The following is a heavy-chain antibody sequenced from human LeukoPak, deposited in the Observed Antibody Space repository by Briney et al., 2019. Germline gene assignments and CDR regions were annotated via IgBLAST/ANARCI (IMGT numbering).Heavy chain of an antibody. V-gene: IGHV5-51*01. CDR2: IYPGDSDT. CDR1: GYSFASYW. D-gene: IGHD2-15*01. CDR3: ARHLLYCSGGSCYSGTYYYYGMDV. Sequence: PGEPLKISCKGSGYSFASYWIGWVRQMPGKGLGWMGIIYPGDSDTRYSPSFQGQVTISADKSISTAYLQSSSLKASDTAMYYCARHLLYCSGGSCYSGTYYYYGMDVWGQGTTVTVSS. J-gene: IGHJ6*02.